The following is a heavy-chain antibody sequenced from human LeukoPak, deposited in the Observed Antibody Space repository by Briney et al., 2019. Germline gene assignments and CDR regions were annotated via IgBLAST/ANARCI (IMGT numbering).Heavy chain of an antibody. CDR3: AKPTSPYYYDSSGYDY. CDR2: ISGSGGST. Sequence: PGGSLRLSCAASGFTFSSYAMSWVRQAPGKGLEWVSAISGSGGSTYYADSVKGRSTISRDNSKNTLYLQMNSLRAEDTAVYYCAKPTSPYYYDSSGYDYWGQGTLVTVSS. CDR1: GFTFSSYA. D-gene: IGHD3-22*01. V-gene: IGHV3-23*01. J-gene: IGHJ4*02.